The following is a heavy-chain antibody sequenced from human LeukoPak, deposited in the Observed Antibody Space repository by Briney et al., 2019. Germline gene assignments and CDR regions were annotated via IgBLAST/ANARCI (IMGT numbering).Heavy chain of an antibody. Sequence: GGSLRLSCAASGFTFSSYAMSWVRQAPGKGLEWVSAISGSGGSTYYADSVKGRFTISRDNSKNTLYLQMNSLRAEDTAVYCCAKGGRYSSSKPPDYWGQGTLVTVSS. CDR2: ISGSGGST. CDR3: AKGGRYSSSKPPDY. V-gene: IGHV3-23*01. CDR1: GFTFSSYA. J-gene: IGHJ4*02. D-gene: IGHD6-6*01.